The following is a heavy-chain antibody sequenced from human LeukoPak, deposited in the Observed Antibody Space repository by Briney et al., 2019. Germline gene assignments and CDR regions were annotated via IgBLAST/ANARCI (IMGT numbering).Heavy chain of an antibody. Sequence: SETLSLTCTVSGGSISSYYWSWIRQPPGKGLEWIGYIYYSGSTNYNPSLKSRVTISVDTSKNQFSLKLSSVTAADTAVYYCARLPLHYYDSNDYPDFDYWGQGTLVTVSS. CDR2: IYYSGST. D-gene: IGHD3-22*01. V-gene: IGHV4-59*08. CDR3: ARLPLHYYDSNDYPDFDY. CDR1: GGSISSYY. J-gene: IGHJ4*02.